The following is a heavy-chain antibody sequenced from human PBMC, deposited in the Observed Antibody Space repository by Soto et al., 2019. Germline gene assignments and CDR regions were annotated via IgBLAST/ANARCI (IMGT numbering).Heavy chain of an antibody. D-gene: IGHD3-22*01. CDR2: IKSKTDGGTT. V-gene: IGHV3-15*07. CDR3: TTDYYDSSGYLY. J-gene: IGHJ4*02. CDR1: GFTFSNAW. Sequence: EVQLVESGGGLVKPGGSLRLSCAASGFTFSNAWMNWVRQAPGKGLEWVGRIKSKTDGGTTDYAAPVKGRFTISRDDSKITLYLQMNSLKTEDTAVYYCTTDYYDSSGYLYWGQGTLVTVSS.